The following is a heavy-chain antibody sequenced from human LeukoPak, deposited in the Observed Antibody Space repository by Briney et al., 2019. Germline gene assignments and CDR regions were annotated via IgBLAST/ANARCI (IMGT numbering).Heavy chain of an antibody. CDR2: ISGSGGST. V-gene: IGHV3-23*01. Sequence: PGGSLRLSCAASGFTFSSYAMSWVRQAPGKGLEWVSAISGSGGSTYYADSVKGRFTISRDNSKNTLYLQMNSLRAEDTAVYYCAKDHYYDSSGYYYVDYFDYWGQGTLVTVSS. CDR1: GFTFSSYA. J-gene: IGHJ4*02. D-gene: IGHD3-22*01. CDR3: AKDHYYDSSGYYYVDYFDY.